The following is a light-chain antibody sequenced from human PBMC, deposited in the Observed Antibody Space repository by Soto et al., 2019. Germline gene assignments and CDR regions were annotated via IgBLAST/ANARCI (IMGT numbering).Light chain of an antibody. Sequence: EIVLTQSPGTLSLSPGEGATLSCRASQSVSSAHLAWYRQKVGQAPRLLIYGASNRATGIPDRFSGSGSGTDFTLTISRLEPEDFAVYYCHQYHLWPWTFGQGTKVDIK. V-gene: IGKV3-20*01. CDR2: GAS. J-gene: IGKJ1*01. CDR3: HQYHLWPWT. CDR1: QSVSSAH.